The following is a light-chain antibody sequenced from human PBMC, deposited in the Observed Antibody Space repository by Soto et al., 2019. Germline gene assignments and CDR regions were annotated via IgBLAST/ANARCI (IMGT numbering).Light chain of an antibody. CDR3: QVWDSDHWV. V-gene: IGLV3-21*04. Sequence: SYELTQSPSVSAAPGKTARITCGGKNLGGKSVHWYQQKPGQAPVLVINFDVDRPSGIPERFSGSNSGNTATLSITRVEAGDEADYYCQVWDSDHWVFGGGTKLTVL. CDR2: FDV. J-gene: IGLJ3*02. CDR1: NLGGKS.